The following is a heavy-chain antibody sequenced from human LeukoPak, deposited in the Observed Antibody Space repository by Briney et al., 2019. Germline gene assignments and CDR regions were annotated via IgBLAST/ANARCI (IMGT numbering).Heavy chain of an antibody. J-gene: IGHJ5*02. Sequence: GGSLRLSCAASGFTVSSYGMSWVRQAPGKGPEWVSLVYSDGVTHYADSVQGRFTISRDNSKNTLYLQMNNLRVEDTAIYHCVRDRAEGRAWVEFDPWGQGILVTVSS. V-gene: IGHV3-66*02. CDR2: VYSDGVT. CDR3: VRDRAEGRAWVEFDP. CDR1: GFTVSSYG.